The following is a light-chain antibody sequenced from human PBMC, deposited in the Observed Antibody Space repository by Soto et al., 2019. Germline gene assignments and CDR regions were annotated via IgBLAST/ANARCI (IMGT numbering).Light chain of an antibody. J-gene: IGLJ1*01. Sequence: QSVLTQPASVSGSPGQSITISCTGVSSVVGNYGLVSWYQQHPDKAPQLMIYEVTKRPSGVSNRFSGSKSGNTASLTISGLQTEDEADYYCCSYAGRSHYVFGTGTKVTVL. CDR1: SSVVGNYGL. CDR3: CSYAGRSHYV. V-gene: IGLV2-23*02. CDR2: EVT.